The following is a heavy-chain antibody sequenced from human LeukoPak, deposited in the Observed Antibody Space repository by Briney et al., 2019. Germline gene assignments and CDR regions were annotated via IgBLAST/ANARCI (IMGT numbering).Heavy chain of an antibody. Sequence: PGGSLRLSCAASGFTFSSYGMNWVRQAPGKGLEWVAVISYDGSNKYYADSVKGRFTISRDNSKNTLYLQMNSLRAEDTAVYYCAKSFDRSTALSPSWGMDVWGQGTTVTVSS. CDR2: ISYDGSNK. D-gene: IGHD4-17*01. V-gene: IGHV3-30*18. J-gene: IGHJ6*02. CDR3: AKSFDRSTALSPSWGMDV. CDR1: GFTFSSYG.